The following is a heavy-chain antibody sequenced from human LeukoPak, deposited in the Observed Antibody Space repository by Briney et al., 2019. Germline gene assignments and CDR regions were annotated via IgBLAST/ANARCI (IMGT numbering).Heavy chain of an antibody. Sequence: SETLSLTCTVSGDSTSSYYWSWIRQPPGKGPEWIGYIYYTGTTNYNPSLKSRVAISLDTSRNQFSLKLSSVTAADTAVYYCAIHGTAYYFSDYWGQGTLVTVSS. CDR1: GDSTSSYY. V-gene: IGHV4-59*01. CDR2: IYYTGTT. CDR3: AIHGTAYYFSDY. D-gene: IGHD3-22*01. J-gene: IGHJ4*02.